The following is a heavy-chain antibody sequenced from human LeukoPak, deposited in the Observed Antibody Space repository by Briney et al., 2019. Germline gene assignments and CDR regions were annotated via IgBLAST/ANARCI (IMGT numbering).Heavy chain of an antibody. CDR2: ISGSAGST. D-gene: IGHD4-17*01. V-gene: IGHV3-23*01. CDR1: GFTVSSNY. CDR3: AKHRENYGDSVVDY. Sequence: PGGSLRLSCEGSGFTVSSNYMTWVRQAPGKGLEWVSAISGSAGSTHYADSVKGRFTISRDNSKNTMYLQMNSLRVEDTALYYCAKHRENYGDSVVDYWGQGTLVTVSS. J-gene: IGHJ4*02.